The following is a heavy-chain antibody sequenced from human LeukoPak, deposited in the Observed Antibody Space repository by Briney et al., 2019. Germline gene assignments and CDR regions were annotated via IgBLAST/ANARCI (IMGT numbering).Heavy chain of an antibody. Sequence: ASVKVSCKASGYTFTIYGISWVRQAPGQGLEWMGWISAYNGNTNYAQKVQGRVTMTTDTSTSTAYMELRSLRSDDTAVYYCARDPLGAGGDYYDSSGDAFDIWGQGTMVTVSS. CDR1: GYTFTIYG. V-gene: IGHV1-18*01. CDR2: ISAYNGNT. D-gene: IGHD3-22*01. CDR3: ARDPLGAGGDYYDSSGDAFDI. J-gene: IGHJ3*02.